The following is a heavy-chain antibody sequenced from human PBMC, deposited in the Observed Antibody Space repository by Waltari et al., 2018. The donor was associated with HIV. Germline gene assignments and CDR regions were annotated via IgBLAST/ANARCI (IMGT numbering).Heavy chain of an antibody. D-gene: IGHD3-10*01. Sequence: EVQLVETGGGLIQPGGSLRLSCVASGFIVNNNYMSWVRQAPGKGLEWVSIIYSVGSTYYADSVKGRFSISRDNSRNTLYLQMNSLRADDTALYFCARTRAGDWFDPWGQGTLVTVSS. J-gene: IGHJ5*02. CDR1: GFIVNNNY. CDR2: IYSVGST. CDR3: ARTRAGDWFDP. V-gene: IGHV3-53*02.